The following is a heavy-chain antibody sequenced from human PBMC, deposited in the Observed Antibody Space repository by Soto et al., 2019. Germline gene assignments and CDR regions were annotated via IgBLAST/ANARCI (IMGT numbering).Heavy chain of an antibody. CDR1: GGSISSYY. V-gene: IGHV4-59*01. J-gene: IGHJ5*02. D-gene: IGHD3-16*01. CDR3: AEQRVGEDSWFDP. Sequence: SETLSLTCTVSGGSISSYYWSWIRQPPGKGLEWIGYIYYSGSTNYNPSLKSRVTISVDTSKNQFSLKLSSVTAADTAVYYCAEQRVGEDSWFDPWGQGTLVTVSS. CDR2: IYYSGST.